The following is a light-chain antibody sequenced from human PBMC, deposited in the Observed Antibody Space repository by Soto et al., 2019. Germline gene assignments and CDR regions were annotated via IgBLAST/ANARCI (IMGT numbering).Light chain of an antibody. CDR3: CLYAGSSTLYV. CDR2: EGS. J-gene: IGLJ1*01. V-gene: IGLV2-23*01. Sequence: QSVLTQPASVSGSPGQSITISCTGTSSDVGSYNLVSWYQQHPGKAPKLMIYEGSKRPSGVSNRFSGSKSGNTASLTISGLQDEDGADYYCCLYAGSSTLYVFGTGTKVTVL. CDR1: SSDVGSYNL.